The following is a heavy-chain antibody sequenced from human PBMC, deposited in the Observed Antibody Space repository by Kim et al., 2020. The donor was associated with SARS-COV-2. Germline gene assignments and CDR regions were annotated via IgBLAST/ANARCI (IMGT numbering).Heavy chain of an antibody. V-gene: IGHV1-3*01. CDR2: INAGNGNT. J-gene: IGHJ4*02. D-gene: IGHD6-19*01. CDR3: VRGEAWYSSGWYRGGIDY. CDR1: GYTFTSYA. Sequence: ASVKVSCKASGYTFTSYAMHWVRQAPGQRLEWMGWINAGNGNTKYSQKFQGRVTITRDTSASTAYMELSSLRSEDTAVYYCVRGEAWYSSGWYRGGIDYWGQGTLVTVSS.